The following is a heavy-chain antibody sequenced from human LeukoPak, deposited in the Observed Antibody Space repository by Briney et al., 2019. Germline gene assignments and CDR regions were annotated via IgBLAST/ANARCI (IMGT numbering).Heavy chain of an antibody. J-gene: IGHJ4*02. V-gene: IGHV3-48*01. D-gene: IGHD4-17*01. CDR2: IESYSRII. CDR3: ARQGPNGDLDF. Sequence: QPGGSLRLSCEASGLTFNTYSMNWVRQAPGKGLQWVSYIESYSRIIHYADSVKGRFTISRDDAKNSLFLQMNSLRAEDTAIYYCARQGPNGDLDFWGQGTLVTVSS. CDR1: GLTFNTYS.